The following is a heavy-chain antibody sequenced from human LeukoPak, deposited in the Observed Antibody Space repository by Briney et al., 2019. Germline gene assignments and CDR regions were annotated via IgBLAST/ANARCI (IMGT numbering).Heavy chain of an antibody. D-gene: IGHD2-2*02. CDR3: ARVQAVGVPVAIDAYYSYGMDV. V-gene: IGHV1-69*04. CDR1: GSTFSRNS. CDR2: FIPMVGVP. Sequence: VASVKVSCKASGSTFSRNSISWVRQVPGQGLEWMGRFIPMVGVPAYAQKFQGRITITEDRSTNTAFMELSSLRSEDTAVYYCARVQAVGVPVAIDAYYSYGMDVWGQGTAVTVSS. J-gene: IGHJ6*02.